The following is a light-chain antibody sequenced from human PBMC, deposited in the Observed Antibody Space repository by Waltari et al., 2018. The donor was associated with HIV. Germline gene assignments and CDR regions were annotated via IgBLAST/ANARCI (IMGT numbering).Light chain of an antibody. CDR2: GAS. Sequence: ELVMTQSPATLSVSPGDRPTLSCRASQSVSSNLAWYHQKPGQAPSLLIYGASTRATGIPARFSGSGSGTEFTLTISSLQSEDFAVYYCQQYNNWITFGQGTRLEIK. V-gene: IGKV3-15*01. CDR1: QSVSSN. J-gene: IGKJ5*01. CDR3: QQYNNWIT.